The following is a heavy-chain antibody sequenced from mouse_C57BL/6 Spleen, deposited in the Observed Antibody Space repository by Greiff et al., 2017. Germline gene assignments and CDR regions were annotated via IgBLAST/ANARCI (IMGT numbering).Heavy chain of an antibody. J-gene: IGHJ2*01. CDR1: GFTFSDYG. CDR3: ARGTYYCGSSHYFDY. Sequence: EVKLVESGGGLVKPGGSLKLSCAASGFTFSDYGMHWVRQAPEKGLEWVAYISSGSSTIYYADTVKGRFTISRDNAKNTLSLQMTSLRSEDTAMYYCARGTYYCGSSHYFDYWGQGTTLTVSS. V-gene: IGHV5-17*01. D-gene: IGHD1-1*01. CDR2: ISSGSSTI.